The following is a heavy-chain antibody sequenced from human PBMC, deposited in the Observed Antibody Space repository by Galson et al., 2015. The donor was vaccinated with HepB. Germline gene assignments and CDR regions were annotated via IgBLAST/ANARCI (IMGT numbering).Heavy chain of an antibody. J-gene: IGHJ5*02. D-gene: IGHD5-12*01. CDR2: INTNTGNP. V-gene: IGHV7-4-1*02. CDR3: ARDRWLPIRSGHNWFDP. CDR1: GYTFTSYA. Sequence: SVKVSCKASGYTFTSYAMNWVRQAPGQGLEWMGWINTNTGNPTYAQGFTGRFVFSLDTSVSTAYLQISSLKAEDTAVYYCARDRWLPIRSGHNWFDPWGQGTLVTVSS.